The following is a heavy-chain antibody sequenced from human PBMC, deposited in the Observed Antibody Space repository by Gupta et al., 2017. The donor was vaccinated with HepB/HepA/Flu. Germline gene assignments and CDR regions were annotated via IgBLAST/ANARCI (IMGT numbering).Heavy chain of an antibody. D-gene: IGHD3-16*01. V-gene: IGHV6-1*01. CDR2: TFYRSKWSN. CDR3: ARGVGDPHQKYFFDY. J-gene: IGHJ4*02. CDR1: GDSVSSNGAA. Sequence: QVQLQQSGPGLVKPSQTLSLTCAISGDSVSSNGAAWNWIRQSPSRGLEWLGRTFYRSKWSNEYAVSVKSRITINPDTSKNQFTLQLNSVTPEDTAVYYCARGVGDPHQKYFFDYWGQGTLVTVSS.